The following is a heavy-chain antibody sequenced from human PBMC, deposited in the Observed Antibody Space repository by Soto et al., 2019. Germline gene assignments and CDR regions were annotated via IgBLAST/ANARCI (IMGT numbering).Heavy chain of an antibody. Sequence: PGGSLRLSCAASGFTFSSYGMHWVRQAPGKGLEWVAVIWYDGNNKYYADSVKGRFTISRDNSKNTLYLQMNSLRAEDTAVYYCAKAEPTTIFGVVPGGFDRWGQGTLVTVSS. CDR1: GFTFSSYG. V-gene: IGHV3-30*02. CDR2: IWYDGNNK. CDR3: AKAEPTTIFGVVPGGFDR. J-gene: IGHJ4*02. D-gene: IGHD3-3*01.